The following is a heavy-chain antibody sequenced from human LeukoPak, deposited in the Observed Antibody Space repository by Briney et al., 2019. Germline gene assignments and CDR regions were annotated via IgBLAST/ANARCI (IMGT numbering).Heavy chain of an antibody. J-gene: IGHJ4*02. CDR2: IRYDGSNK. V-gene: IGHV3-30*02. D-gene: IGHD6-6*01. Sequence: GGSLRLSCAASGFTFSSYGMHWVRKAPGKGRKGVAFIRYDGSNKYYADSVKGRFTISRDNSKNTLYLQMNSLRAEDTAVYYCAKDNGRRSSSSPFGYWGQGTLVTVSS. CDR3: AKDNGRRSSSSPFGY. CDR1: GFTFSSYG.